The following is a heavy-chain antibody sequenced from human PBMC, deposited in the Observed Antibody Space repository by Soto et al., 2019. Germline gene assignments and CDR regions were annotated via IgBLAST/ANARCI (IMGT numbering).Heavy chain of an antibody. Sequence: QVHLVQSGVEVKTPGASVKVSCQASGYTFFTYDISWVRQAPGQGLEWMGWISTYSGDTKYAQKFQGRVTMTTDTSTTRADLELRSLRSDDTAVYYCARHHGPTTSENWFDPWGQGTLVTVSS. V-gene: IGHV1-18*01. CDR2: ISTYSGDT. J-gene: IGHJ5*02. CDR1: GYTFFTYD. CDR3: ARHHGPTTSENWFDP. D-gene: IGHD5-12*01.